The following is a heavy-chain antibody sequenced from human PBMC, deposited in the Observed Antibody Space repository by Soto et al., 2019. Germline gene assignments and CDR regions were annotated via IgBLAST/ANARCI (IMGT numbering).Heavy chain of an antibody. Sequence: ASVKVSCKASGYTFTSYDINWVRQATGQGLEWMGWMNPNSGNTGYARKFQGRVTMTRNTSISTVYMELSSLRSEDTAVYYCARGGGSGTVTTDYYGMDVWGQGTTVTVSS. D-gene: IGHD4-17*01. CDR2: MNPNSGNT. CDR3: ARGGGSGTVTTDYYGMDV. CDR1: GYTFTSYD. J-gene: IGHJ6*02. V-gene: IGHV1-8*01.